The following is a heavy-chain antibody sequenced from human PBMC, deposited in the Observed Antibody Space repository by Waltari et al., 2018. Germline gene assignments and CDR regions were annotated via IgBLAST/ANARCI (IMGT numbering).Heavy chain of an antibody. Sequence: QVQLVESWGGVVQPGGSLRLSCVASGFPFHNYDMNWVRQAPGKGLGWVALGSYDGNNKHYADSVKGRFTISRDNSKSTLYLQVNSLRADDTAVYYCARTPLPSRDHGMDVWGQGTTVTVSS. J-gene: IGHJ6*02. CDR3: ARTPLPSRDHGMDV. CDR1: GFPFHNYD. V-gene: IGHV3-30*14. CDR2: GSYDGNNK.